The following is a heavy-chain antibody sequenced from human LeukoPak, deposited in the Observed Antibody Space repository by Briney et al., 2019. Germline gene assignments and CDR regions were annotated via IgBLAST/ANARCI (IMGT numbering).Heavy chain of an antibody. CDR3: ARGGRRFGELLSEDY. V-gene: IGHV4-31*03. Sequence: SSETLSLTCTVSGGSISSGGYYWRWLRQHPGKGLEWIGYIYYSGSTYYNPSLKSRVTISVDTSKNQFSLKLSSVTAADTAVYYCARGGRRFGELLSEDYCGQGTLVTVSS. CDR1: GGSISSGGYY. J-gene: IGHJ4*02. D-gene: IGHD3-10*01. CDR2: IYYSGST.